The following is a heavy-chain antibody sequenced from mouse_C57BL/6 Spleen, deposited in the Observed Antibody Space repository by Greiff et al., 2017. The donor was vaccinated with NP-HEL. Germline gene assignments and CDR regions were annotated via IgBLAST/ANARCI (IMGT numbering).Heavy chain of an antibody. D-gene: IGHD2-5*01. CDR2: IDPETGGT. J-gene: IGHJ3*01. Sequence: VKLMESGAELVRPGASVTLSCKASGYTFTDYEMHWVKQTPVHGLEWIGAIDPETGGTAYNQKFKGKAILTADKSSSTAYMELRSLTSEDSAVYYCTRAYSNYRVWFAYWGQGTLVTVSA. CDR3: TRAYSNYRVWFAY. CDR1: GYTFTDYE. V-gene: IGHV1-15*01.